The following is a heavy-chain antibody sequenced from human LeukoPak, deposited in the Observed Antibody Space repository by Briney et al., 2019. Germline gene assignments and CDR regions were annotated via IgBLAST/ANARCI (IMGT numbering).Heavy chain of an antibody. D-gene: IGHD3-16*01. CDR3: ARDSGGVSTSFDY. V-gene: IGHV3-66*01. CDR1: GFTVSSKY. Sequence: GGSLRLSCAASGFTVSSKYMSWVRQAPGKGLEWVSVIYSGGSTYYADSVKGRFTISRDNSKNTLYLQMNSLRAEDTAVYYCARDSGGVSTSFDYWGQGTLVTVSS. J-gene: IGHJ4*02. CDR2: IYSGGST.